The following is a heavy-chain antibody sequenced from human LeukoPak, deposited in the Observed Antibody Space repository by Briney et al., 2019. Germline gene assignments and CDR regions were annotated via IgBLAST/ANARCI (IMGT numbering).Heavy chain of an antibody. J-gene: IGHJ4*02. Sequence: SETLSLTCTVSGGSISSGGYYWGWIRQPPGKGLEWIGSIYYSGSAYYNPSLKSRLTISVDTSKNQFSLKLSSVTAADTAVYYCARLPYSSSWYRGFFDYWGQGTLVTVTS. D-gene: IGHD6-13*01. CDR2: IYYSGSA. CDR3: ARLPYSSSWYRGFFDY. V-gene: IGHV4-39*01. CDR1: GGSISSGGYY.